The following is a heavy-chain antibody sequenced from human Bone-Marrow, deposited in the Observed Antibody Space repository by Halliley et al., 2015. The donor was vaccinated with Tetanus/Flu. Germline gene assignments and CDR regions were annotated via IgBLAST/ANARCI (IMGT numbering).Heavy chain of an antibody. CDR1: GDSVTSGVYY. J-gene: IGHJ6*02. V-gene: IGHV4-61*08. Sequence: TLSLTCSVSGDSVTSGVYYWTWIRQSPGKEMEWIGYIYYSGSTKYNPSLKSRVTISFDVSTNQFSLELHSVTAADTAVYYCARENYNYCGMDVWGPGTTVTVSS. CDR3: ARENYNYCGMDV. CDR2: IYYSGST.